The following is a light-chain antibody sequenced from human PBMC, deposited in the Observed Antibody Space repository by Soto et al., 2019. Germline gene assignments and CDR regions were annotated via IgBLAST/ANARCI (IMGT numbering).Light chain of an antibody. V-gene: IGKV3-20*01. J-gene: IGKJ5*01. CDR3: QQYGSSPGIT. CDR1: QSVSSSY. CDR2: GAS. Sequence: EIVLTQSPGTLSLSPGERATLSCRASQSVSSSYLAWYQHKPGQAPRLLIYGASGRATGIPDRFGGSGSGTDFTLTITRLEPEDFAVYYCQQYGSSPGITFGHGTRLEI.